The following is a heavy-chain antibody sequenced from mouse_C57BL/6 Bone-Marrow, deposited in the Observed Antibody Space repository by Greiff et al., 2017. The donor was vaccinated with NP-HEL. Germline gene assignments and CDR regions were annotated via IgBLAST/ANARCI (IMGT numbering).Heavy chain of an antibody. D-gene: IGHD6-1*01. V-gene: IGHV5-6*01. CDR1: GFTFSSYG. CDR2: ISSGGSYT. CDR3: ARLGLAWFAY. J-gene: IGHJ3*01. Sequence: EVQLVESGGDLVKPGGSLKLSCAASGFTFSSYGMSWVRQTPDKRLEWVATISSGGSYTYYPDSVKGRFTISRDNAKYTLYLQMSSLKSEDTAMYYCARLGLAWFAYWGQGTLVTVSA.